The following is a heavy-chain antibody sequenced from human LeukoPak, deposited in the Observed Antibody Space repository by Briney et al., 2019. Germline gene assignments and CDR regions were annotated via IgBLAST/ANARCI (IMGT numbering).Heavy chain of an antibody. CDR3: ASNRFRPPDYFDY. Sequence: SQTLSLTCTVSGGSISSGGYYWSWIRQHPGKGLEWIGYIYYSGSTYYNPSLKSRVTISVDTSKNQFSLKLSSATAADTAVYYCASNRFRPPDYFDYWGQGTLVTVSS. D-gene: IGHD2-21*01. CDR2: IYYSGST. J-gene: IGHJ4*02. V-gene: IGHV4-31*03. CDR1: GGSISSGGYY.